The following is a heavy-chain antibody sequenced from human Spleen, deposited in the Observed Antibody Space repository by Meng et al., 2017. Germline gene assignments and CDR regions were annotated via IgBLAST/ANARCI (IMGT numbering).Heavy chain of an antibody. CDR3: ARDGYSSGWYLKAFDI. V-gene: IGHV3-20*04. CDR2: INWNGGSI. Sequence: GESLKISCAASGFTFDDYGMSWVRQAPGKGLEWVSNINWNGGSIGYAESVKGRFTISRDNAKNSLYLQMNSLRVEDTALYYCARDGYSSGWYLKAFDIWGQGTMVTVSS. D-gene: IGHD6-19*01. CDR1: GFTFDDYG. J-gene: IGHJ3*02.